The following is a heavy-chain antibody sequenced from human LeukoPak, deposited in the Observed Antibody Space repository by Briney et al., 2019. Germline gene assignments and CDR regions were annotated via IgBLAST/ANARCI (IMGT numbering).Heavy chain of an antibody. Sequence: SETLSLTCTVSGGSISSGDYYWSWIRQPPGKGLEWIGYIYYSGSTYYSPSLKSRVTISVDTSKNQFSLKLSSVTAADTAVYYCARASYDFWSGYYTNNWFDPWGQGTLVTVSS. CDR3: ARASYDFWSGYYTNNWFDP. CDR2: IYYSGST. J-gene: IGHJ5*02. CDR1: GGSISSGDYY. D-gene: IGHD3-3*01. V-gene: IGHV4-30-4*08.